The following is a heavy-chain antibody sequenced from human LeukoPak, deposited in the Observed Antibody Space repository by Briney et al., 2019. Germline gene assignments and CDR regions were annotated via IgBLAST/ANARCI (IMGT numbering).Heavy chain of an antibody. CDR3: ARGGSTSHAFDY. J-gene: IGHJ4*02. V-gene: IGHV1-69*13. CDR2: IIPISGTT. Sequence: GASVKVSCKASGGTFSSYAISWVRQAPGQGLEWMGGIIPISGTTNYAQKFQGRVTTTADESTSTAYMGLSSLRSEDTAVYYCARGGSTSHAFDYWGQGTLVTVSS. CDR1: GGTFSSYA. D-gene: IGHD2-2*01.